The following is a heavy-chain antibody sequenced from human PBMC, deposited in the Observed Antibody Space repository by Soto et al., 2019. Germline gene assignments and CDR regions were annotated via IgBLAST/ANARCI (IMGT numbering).Heavy chain of an antibody. CDR1: GVSLTTSGVG. Sequence: QITLRESGPTLVQPTQTLTLTCTLSGVSLTTSGVGVGWIRQPPVKALGWLALIYWDDDKRFRPSLKSRLAITRATSKNQVVMTMTDMAAVDTAIYYCAHRQRTVVVGAPFDLWGQGSQVSVSS. J-gene: IGHJ4*02. CDR3: AHRQRTVVVGAPFDL. V-gene: IGHV2-5*02. CDR2: IYWDDDK. D-gene: IGHD2-15*01.